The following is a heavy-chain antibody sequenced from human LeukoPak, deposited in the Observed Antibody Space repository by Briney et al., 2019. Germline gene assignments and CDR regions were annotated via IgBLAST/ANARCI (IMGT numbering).Heavy chain of an antibody. CDR1: GGSFSGYY. CDR2: INHSGST. D-gene: IGHD3-10*01. Sequence: SETLPLTCAVYGGSFSGYYWSWIRQPPGKGLEWVGEINHSGSTNYNPSLKSRVTISVDTSKNQFSLKLSSVTAADTAVYYCARGPGYYGSGSYYYWGQGTLVTVSS. CDR3: ARGPGYYGSGSYYY. J-gene: IGHJ4*02. V-gene: IGHV4-34*01.